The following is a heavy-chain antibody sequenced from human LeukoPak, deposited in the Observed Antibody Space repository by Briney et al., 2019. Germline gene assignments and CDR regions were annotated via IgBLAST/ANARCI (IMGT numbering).Heavy chain of an antibody. V-gene: IGHV1-46*01. Sequence: ASVKVSCKASGYTFTSYYMHWVRQAPGQGLEWMGIINPSGGSTSYAQKFRGRVTMTRDTSTSTVYVELSSLRSEDTAVYYCARDGDNSSSWFYFDYWGQGTLVTVSS. D-gene: IGHD6-13*01. J-gene: IGHJ4*02. CDR2: INPSGGST. CDR3: ARDGDNSSSWFYFDY. CDR1: GYTFTSYY.